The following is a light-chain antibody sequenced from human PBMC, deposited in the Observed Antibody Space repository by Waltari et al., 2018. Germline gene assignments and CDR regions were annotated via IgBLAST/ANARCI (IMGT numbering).Light chain of an antibody. CDR3: QQRRNWPLT. Sequence: EIVLTQSPATLSLSPGERATLSCRASQSVNWYLAWYQQRHGQAPRLLIYDTSNRATGIPARFSGSGSETDFTLTISSLEPEDSAVYYCQQRRNWPLTFGGGTKVEIK. V-gene: IGKV3-11*01. CDR1: QSVNWY. J-gene: IGKJ4*01. CDR2: DTS.